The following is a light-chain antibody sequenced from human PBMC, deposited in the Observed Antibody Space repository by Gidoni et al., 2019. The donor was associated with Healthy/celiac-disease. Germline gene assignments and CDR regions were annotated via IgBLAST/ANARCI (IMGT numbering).Light chain of an antibody. CDR2: AAS. CDR1: QGISRY. J-gene: IGKJ1*01. V-gene: IGKV1-9*01. CDR3: QQLNSYPRT. Sequence: DIQLTQSPSFLSASVGDRVTITCRATQGISRYLAWYQQKPGKAPKLLIYAASPFQSGVPSRFSGSGSGTEFTLTISSLQPEDFATYYCQQLNSYPRTFXQXTKVEIK.